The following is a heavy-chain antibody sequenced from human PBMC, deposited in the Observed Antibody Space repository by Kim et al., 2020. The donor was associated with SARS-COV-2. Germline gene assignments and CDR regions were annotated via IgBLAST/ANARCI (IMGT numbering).Heavy chain of an antibody. CDR2: IWYDGSDK. CDR3: ARDMMAWSGYYFIYYYG. J-gene: IGHJ6*01. V-gene: IGHV3-33*01. D-gene: IGHD3-3*01. Sequence: GGSLRLSCAASGFTFNTYGMHWVRQAPGRGLEWVAVIWYDGSDKYYADFVKGRFTISRDQTTNTLYLQMNNLIVEDTAVYYCARDMMAWSGYYFIYYYG. CDR1: GFTFNTYG.